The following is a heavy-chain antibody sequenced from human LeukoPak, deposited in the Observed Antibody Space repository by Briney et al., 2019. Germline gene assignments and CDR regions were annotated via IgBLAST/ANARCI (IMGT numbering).Heavy chain of an antibody. V-gene: IGHV1-8*01. D-gene: IGHD6-19*01. CDR2: MNPNSGNT. CDR3: ARDIAVASTSYYYGMDV. J-gene: IGHJ6*02. Sequence: GASVKVSCKSSGYTFTSYDINWVRQATGQGLEWMGWMNPNSGNTGYAQKFQGRVTMTRDTSISTAYMELSRLRSDDTAVYYCARDIAVASTSYYYGMDVWGQGTTVTVSS. CDR1: GYTFTSYD.